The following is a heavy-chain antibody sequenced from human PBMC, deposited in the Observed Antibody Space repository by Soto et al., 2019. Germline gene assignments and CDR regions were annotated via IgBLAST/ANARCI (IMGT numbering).Heavy chain of an antibody. CDR3: VRGPSGPRLSD. CDR2: IYHSGST. D-gene: IGHD3-10*01. V-gene: IGHV4-30-2*01. Sequence: PSETLSLTCAVSGGSISSGGYSWSWIRQPPGKGLEWIGYIYHSGSTYYNPSLNSRVTISVDRSKNQFYLKVNSVTAADTAVYYCVRGPSGPRLSDWGLGTLVTVSS. CDR1: GGSISSGGYS. J-gene: IGHJ4*02.